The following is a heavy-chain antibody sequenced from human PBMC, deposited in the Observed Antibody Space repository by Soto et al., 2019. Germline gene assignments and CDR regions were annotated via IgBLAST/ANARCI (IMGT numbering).Heavy chain of an antibody. Sequence: TLPLTWAFLGFSLSSGLYSLRWIPQPPGKALEWIGYIYHSGNTFYNASLQSRVTISIDRSKNQFSLQLNSVTAADTAVYYCASKSRYFYGLDVWGQGNKVIVS. CDR3: ASKSRYFYGLDV. V-gene: IGHV4-30-2*01. CDR2: IYHSGNT. CDR1: GFSLSSGLYS. J-gene: IGHJ6*02.